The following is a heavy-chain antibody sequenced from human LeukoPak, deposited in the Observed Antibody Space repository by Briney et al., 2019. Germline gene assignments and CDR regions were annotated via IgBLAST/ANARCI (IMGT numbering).Heavy chain of an antibody. CDR3: ARVLSRTWLQLPNV. Sequence: SETLSLTCAVYGGSFSGYNWSWIRQPPGKGLEWIGEINHSGSTNYNPSLKSRVTISVDTSKNQFSLKLTSVTVADTAVYYCARVLSRTWLQLPNVWSKGTTVTVSS. CDR1: GGSFSGYN. D-gene: IGHD5-24*01. J-gene: IGHJ6*04. V-gene: IGHV4-34*01. CDR2: INHSGST.